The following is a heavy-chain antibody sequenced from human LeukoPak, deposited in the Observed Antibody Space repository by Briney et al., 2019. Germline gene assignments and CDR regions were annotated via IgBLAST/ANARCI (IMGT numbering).Heavy chain of an antibody. CDR2: IRYDGSNK. V-gene: IGHV3-30*02. Sequence: GGSLRLSCAASGFTFSSYGMHWVCQAPGKGLEWVAFIRYDGSNKYYADSVKGRFTISRDNSKNTLYLQMNSLRAEDTAVYYCAKGYCSSTSCYGPYYFDYWGQGTLVTVSS. J-gene: IGHJ4*02. CDR1: GFTFSSYG. CDR3: AKGYCSSTSCYGPYYFDY. D-gene: IGHD2-2*01.